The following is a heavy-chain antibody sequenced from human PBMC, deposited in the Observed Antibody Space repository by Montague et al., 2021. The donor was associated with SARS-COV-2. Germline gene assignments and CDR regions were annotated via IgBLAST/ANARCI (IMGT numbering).Heavy chain of an antibody. CDR2: INHSGST. Sequence: SETLSLTRAVYGGSFSGYYWSWIRQPPGKGLEWIGEINHSGSTNYNPSLKSRVTISVDTSKNQFSLKLSSVTAADTAVYYCARGGTVTTFYYYYYYGMGVWGQGTTVTVSS. CDR3: ARGGTVTTFYYYYYYGMGV. D-gene: IGHD4-17*01. J-gene: IGHJ6*02. V-gene: IGHV4-34*01. CDR1: GGSFSGYY.